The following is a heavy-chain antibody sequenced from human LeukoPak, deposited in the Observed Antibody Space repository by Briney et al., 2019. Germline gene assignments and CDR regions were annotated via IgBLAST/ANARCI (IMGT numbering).Heavy chain of an antibody. CDR2: ISYSGST. J-gene: IGHJ4*02. CDR1: GGSISSYY. D-gene: IGHD6-6*01. V-gene: IGHV4-59*01. Sequence: SETLSLTCTVSGGSISSYYWTWIRQSPGKGLEWIGHISYSGSTNYNPSLKSRVTISVDTSKNQFSLKLNSVTAADTAVYYCARGYSSSYPIDYWGQGTLVTVSS. CDR3: ARGYSSSYPIDY.